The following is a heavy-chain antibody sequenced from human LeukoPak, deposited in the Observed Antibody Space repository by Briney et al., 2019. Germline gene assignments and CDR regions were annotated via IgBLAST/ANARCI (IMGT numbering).Heavy chain of an antibody. CDR3: ARSSCSSTSSHDDY. D-gene: IGHD2-2*01. V-gene: IGHV3-9*01. J-gene: IGHJ4*02. Sequence: SGGSLSLSCAASGFKFDDYATHWVRQAPGKGLEWVSGISWNSGSIGYADSVKGRFTISRDNAKNSLYLQTNCLRAEDTALYYCARSSCSSTSSHDDYWGQGTLVTVSS. CDR1: GFKFDDYA. CDR2: ISWNSGSI.